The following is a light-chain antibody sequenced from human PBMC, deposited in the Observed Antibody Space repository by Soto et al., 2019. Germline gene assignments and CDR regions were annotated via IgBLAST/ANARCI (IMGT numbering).Light chain of an antibody. J-gene: IGLJ1*01. CDR3: SSYTSSSTLEV. Sequence: QSVLTQPASVSGSPGQSINISCTGTSSDVGGYNYVSWYQQHPGKAPKLMIYEVSNRPSGVSNRFSGSKSGNTASLTISGLQAEDEADYYCSSYTSSSTLEVFGTGTKV. CDR2: EVS. CDR1: SSDVGGYNY. V-gene: IGLV2-14*01.